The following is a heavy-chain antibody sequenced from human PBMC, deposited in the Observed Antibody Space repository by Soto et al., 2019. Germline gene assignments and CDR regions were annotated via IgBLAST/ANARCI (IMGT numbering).Heavy chain of an antibody. CDR1: GFTFSSYS. CDR2: ISSSSSTI. V-gene: IGHV3-48*02. CDR3: ARGPSACITMVRGVINWFDP. Sequence: GGSLRLSCAASGFTFSSYSMNWVRQAPGKGLEWVSYISSSSSTIYYADSVKGRFTISRDNAKNSLYLQMNSLRDEDTAVYYCARGPSACITMVRGVINWFDPWGQGTLVTVSS. J-gene: IGHJ5*02. D-gene: IGHD3-10*01.